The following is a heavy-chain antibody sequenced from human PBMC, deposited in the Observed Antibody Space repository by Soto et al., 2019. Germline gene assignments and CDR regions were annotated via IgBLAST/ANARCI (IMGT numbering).Heavy chain of an antibody. J-gene: IGHJ4*02. CDR2: IYYSGGT. D-gene: IGHD3-22*01. CDR3: MLGSGWKDFDY. V-gene: IGHV4-39*01. CDR1: CGSISGSSYY. Sequence: SGTLSPTCTVSCGSISGSSYYWGWLRQPPGKGLESIGNIYYSGGTYYNPSLKSRVTISVDTSKNQFSLKLSSVTAADTAVYYCMLGSGWKDFDYWGQGTLVTVSS.